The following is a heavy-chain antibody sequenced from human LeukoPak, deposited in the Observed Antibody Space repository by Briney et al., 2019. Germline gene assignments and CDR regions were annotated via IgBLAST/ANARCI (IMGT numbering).Heavy chain of an antibody. CDR1: GGSISSRSYY. D-gene: IGHD3-10*02. J-gene: IGHJ5*02. CDR3: ARHPLKAYVSDWFDP. V-gene: IGHV4-39*01. Sequence: SETLSLTCTVSGGSISSRSYYWGWLRQPPGKGLEWIASIFYSGSTYHNPSLKSRVTISVDTSKSQFSLKLSSVAAADTAVYFCARHPLKAYVSDWFDPWGQGTLVTVSS. CDR2: IFYSGST.